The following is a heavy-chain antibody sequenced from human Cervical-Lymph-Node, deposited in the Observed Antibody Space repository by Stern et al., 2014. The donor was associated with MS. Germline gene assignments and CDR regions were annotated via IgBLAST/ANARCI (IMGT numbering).Heavy chain of an antibody. J-gene: IGHJ4*02. Sequence: EVQLVESGGGLVQPGGSLRLSCGASGFTFRTYWMHWVRQGPGKGLGWVARINRDGTTITHADSVKGRFTISRDNAKNTLYLQMNSLRVEDTAVYYCTKDTYGPEDYWGQGTSVTVSS. CDR2: INRDGTTI. CDR1: GFTFRTYW. D-gene: IGHD3-10*01. V-gene: IGHV3-74*03. CDR3: TKDTYGPEDY.